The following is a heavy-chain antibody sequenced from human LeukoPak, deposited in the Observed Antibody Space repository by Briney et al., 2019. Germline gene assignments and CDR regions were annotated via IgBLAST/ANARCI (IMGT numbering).Heavy chain of an antibody. CDR3: ARDVRAMVRAVIPFDI. Sequence: ASVKVPCKTSGYTFTEYYMHWVRQAPGQGLEGMGWINPHSGGTYYPQKLQGRVTITRDSSPSTAYMELSNLRADDTAVYYCARDVRAMVRAVIPFDIWGQGTMVTVSS. CDR1: GYTFTEYY. CDR2: INPHSGGT. V-gene: IGHV1-2*02. J-gene: IGHJ3*02. D-gene: IGHD3-10*01.